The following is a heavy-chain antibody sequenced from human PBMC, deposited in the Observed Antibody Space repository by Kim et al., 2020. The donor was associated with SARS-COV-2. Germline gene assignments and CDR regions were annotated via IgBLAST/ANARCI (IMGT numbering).Heavy chain of an antibody. Sequence: GGSLRLSCAASGFTFSSYAMSWVRQAPGKGLEWVSAISGSGGSTYYADSVKGRFTISRDNSKNTLYLQMNSLRAEDTAVYYCAKEGYCSSTSCYDTPQHSNTVADYWGQGTLVTVSS. V-gene: IGHV3-23*01. CDR3: AKEGYCSSTSCYDTPQHSNTVADY. CDR1: GFTFSSYA. D-gene: IGHD2-2*01. J-gene: IGHJ4*02. CDR2: ISGSGGST.